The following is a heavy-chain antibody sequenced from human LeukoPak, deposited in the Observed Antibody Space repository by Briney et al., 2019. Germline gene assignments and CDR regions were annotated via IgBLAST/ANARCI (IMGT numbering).Heavy chain of an antibody. CDR2: IRYDGSNK. CDR3: AKDLGYHSSGYSFG. Sequence: GGSLRLSCAASGFTFSSYGMHWVRQAPAKGLEWVAFIRYDGSNKYYADSVKGRFTISRDNSKNTLYLQMNSLRAEDTAVYYCAKDLGYHSSGYSFGWGQGTLVTVSS. CDR1: GFTFSSYG. V-gene: IGHV3-30*02. J-gene: IGHJ4*02. D-gene: IGHD3-22*01.